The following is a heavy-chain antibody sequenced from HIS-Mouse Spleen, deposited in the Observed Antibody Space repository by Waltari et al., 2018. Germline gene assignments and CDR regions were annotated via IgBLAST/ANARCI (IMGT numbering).Heavy chain of an antibody. CDR1: GGSISSSSYY. CDR3: AREIPYSSSWYDWYFDL. D-gene: IGHD6-13*01. Sequence: QLQLQESGPGLVKPSETLSLTCTVSGGSISSSSYYWGWIRQPPGKGLEGIGSIYYCGGNYYNPSLKGRGTISVDTSKNQFSRKLSSVTAADTAVYYCAREIPYSSSWYDWYFDLWGRGTLVTVSS. V-gene: IGHV4-39*07. CDR2: IYYCGGN. J-gene: IGHJ2*01.